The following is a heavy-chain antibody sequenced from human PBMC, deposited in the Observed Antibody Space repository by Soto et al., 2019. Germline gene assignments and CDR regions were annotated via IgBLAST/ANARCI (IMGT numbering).Heavy chain of an antibody. CDR2: IYPGDSDT. V-gene: IGHV5-51*01. CDR3: ARSVYSSSSVYYYYYGMDV. D-gene: IGHD6-6*01. J-gene: IGHJ6*02. CDR1: GGRFVSYG. Sequence: GEPMQNCCQGSGGRFVSYGSGWVRQMPGKGLEWMGIIYPGDSDTRYSPSFQGQVTISADKSISTAYLQWSSLKASDTAMYYCARSVYSSSSVYYYYYGMDVWGQGTTVTVSS.